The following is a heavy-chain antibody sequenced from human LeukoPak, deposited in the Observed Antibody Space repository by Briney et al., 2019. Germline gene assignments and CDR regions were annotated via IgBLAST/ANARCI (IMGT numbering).Heavy chain of an antibody. CDR2: FYYSGYT. CDR3: ARHDL. J-gene: IGHJ4*02. V-gene: IGHV4-39*01. Sequence: PSETLSLTCTVSGGSISSSGYYWGWIRQPPGKGLERIVSFYYSGYTYYNPSLKSRVTISVDTSKNHFSLRVNSVTAADTAVYYCARHDLWGQGTLVTVSS. CDR1: GGSISSSGYY.